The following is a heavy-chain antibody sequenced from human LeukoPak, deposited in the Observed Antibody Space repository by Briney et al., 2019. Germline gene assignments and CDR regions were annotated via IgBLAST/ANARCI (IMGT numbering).Heavy chain of an antibody. V-gene: IGHV4-61*02. J-gene: IGHJ4*02. CDR3: ARDWHSSGWYDY. CDR2: IYTSGST. D-gene: IGHD6-19*01. CDR1: GGSISSSSYY. Sequence: PSETLSLTCTVSGGSISSSSYYWSWIRQPAGKGLEWIGRIYTSGSTNYNPSLKSRVTMSVDTSKNQFSLKLSSVTAADTAVYYCARDWHSSGWYDYWGQGTLVTVSS.